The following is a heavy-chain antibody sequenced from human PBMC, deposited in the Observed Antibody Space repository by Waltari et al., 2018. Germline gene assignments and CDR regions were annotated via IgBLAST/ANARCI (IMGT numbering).Heavy chain of an antibody. D-gene: IGHD3-22*01. CDR2: IKEVGSEK. J-gene: IGHJ4*02. CDR3: ARGPDYYDDSGDPIFFYFDH. Sequence: EVQLVESGGGLVQPGVSLRLSCAASGFPFRSYWMSWVRQDPGKGLGWGAKIKEVGSEKYNVDSVKGRLTISRDTAKHSLYLQMNSLRDEDTGVYYCARGPDYYDDSGDPIFFYFDHWGQGILVTVSS. V-gene: IGHV3-7*01. CDR1: GFPFRSYW.